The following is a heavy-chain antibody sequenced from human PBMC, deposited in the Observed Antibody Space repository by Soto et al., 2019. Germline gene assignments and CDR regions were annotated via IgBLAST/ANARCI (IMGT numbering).Heavy chain of an antibody. CDR3: ASGHCGGICYHDY. CDR1: GGGNLRDYR. V-gene: IGHV1-69*13. J-gene: IGHJ4*02. Sequence: SLKVSCKASGGGNLRDYRTTWVRRAPGQGLEWMGGIIPKLGSANYAQNFQGRVTVTADESTNTVYMELRSLRSDDTAVYYCASGHCGGICYHDYWGEGTQVTVSS. CDR2: IIPKLGSA. D-gene: IGHD2-15*01.